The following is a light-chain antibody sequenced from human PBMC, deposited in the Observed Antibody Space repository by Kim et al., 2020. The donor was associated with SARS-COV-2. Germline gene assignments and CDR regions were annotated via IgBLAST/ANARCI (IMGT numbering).Light chain of an antibody. V-gene: IGLV4-69*01. CDR1: SGHSYYA. CDR3: QTWGTGIPWV. J-gene: IGLJ3*02. CDR2: LNSDGTH. Sequence: QLVLTQSPSASASLGASVNLTCTLSSGHSYYAIAWHQQQPEKGPRYLMKLNSDGTHDKGDGIPDRFSGSSSGADRYLTISSLQSEDEADYYCQTWGTGIPWVFGGGTQLTVL.